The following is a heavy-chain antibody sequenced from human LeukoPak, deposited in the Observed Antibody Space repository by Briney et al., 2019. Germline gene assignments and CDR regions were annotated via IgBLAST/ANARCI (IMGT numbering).Heavy chain of an antibody. V-gene: IGHV1-18*01. CDR1: GYTFTSYG. CDR3: AREVVVAAGHYYYGMDV. J-gene: IGHJ6*02. Sequence: ASVKVSCKASGYTFTSYGISWVRQAPGQGLEWMGWISAYNGNTNYAQKLQGRVTMTTDTSTSTAYMELRSLRSDDTAVYYCAREVVVAAGHYYYGMDVWGQGTTVTVSS. D-gene: IGHD2-15*01. CDR2: ISAYNGNT.